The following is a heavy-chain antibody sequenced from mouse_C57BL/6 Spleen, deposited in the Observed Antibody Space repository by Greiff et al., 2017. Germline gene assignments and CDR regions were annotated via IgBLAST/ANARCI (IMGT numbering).Heavy chain of an antibody. CDR3: ARGGDYGSSYGWYFDV. D-gene: IGHD1-1*01. CDR1: GYTFTSYW. V-gene: IGHV1-69*01. CDR2: IDPSDSYT. Sequence: VQLQQPGAELVMPGASVKLSCKASGYTFTSYWLHWVKQRPGQGLEWIGEIDPSDSYTNYNQKFKGKSTLTVDKSASTAYMQLSILTAEDSAVYYCARGGDYGSSYGWYFDVWGTGTTVTVSS. J-gene: IGHJ1*03.